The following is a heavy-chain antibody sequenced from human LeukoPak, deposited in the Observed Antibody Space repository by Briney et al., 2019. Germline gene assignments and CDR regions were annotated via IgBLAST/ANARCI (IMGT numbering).Heavy chain of an antibody. CDR2: IYYSGSI. CDR1: GASISSYY. V-gene: IGHV4-59*01. CDR3: ARRCNSNRCPGWFDP. Sequence: SETLSLTCTVSGASISSYYWSWIRQPPGKGLEWIGDIYYSGSIKYNPSLKSRVTMSVDTSKNQFSLKLNSVTAADTAIYYCARRCNSNRCPGWFDPWGQGILVTVSS. J-gene: IGHJ5*02. D-gene: IGHD2/OR15-2a*01.